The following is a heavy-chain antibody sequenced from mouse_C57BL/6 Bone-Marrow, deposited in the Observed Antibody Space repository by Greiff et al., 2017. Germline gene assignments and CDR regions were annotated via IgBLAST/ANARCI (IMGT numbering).Heavy chain of an antibody. CDR3: AGYDYYAMDD. V-gene: IGHV2-4*01. D-gene: IGHD2-10*02. Sequence: QVQLQQSGPGLVQPSPSLSITCTVSGFSFTSYGVHWVRQPPGKGLEWLGVIWRGGSTDYNAAFISRLGIRKDNSKSQVFLKMNSLQADDTAIYYCAGYDYYAMDDWGQGTSVTVSS. CDR1: GFSFTSYG. CDR2: IWRGGST. J-gene: IGHJ4*01.